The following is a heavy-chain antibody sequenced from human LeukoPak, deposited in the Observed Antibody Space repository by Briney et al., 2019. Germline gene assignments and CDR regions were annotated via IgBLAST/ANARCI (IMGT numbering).Heavy chain of an antibody. CDR2: VYSSGSP. V-gene: IGHV4-61*08. CDR3: ASVSVSSAGYHFYYYGMDV. Sequence: SETLSLTCTVSGGSVNNGGYFWNWIRQPPGKGLEWLGYVYSSGSPNYNPSLRSRVSMSVVTSKNQFSLKLSSVTAADTAVYYCASVSVSSAGYHFYYYGMDVWGKGTTVIVSS. D-gene: IGHD6-25*01. J-gene: IGHJ6*04. CDR1: GGSVNNGGYF.